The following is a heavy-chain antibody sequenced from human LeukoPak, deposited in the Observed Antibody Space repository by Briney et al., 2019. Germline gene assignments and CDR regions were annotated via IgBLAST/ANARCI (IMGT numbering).Heavy chain of an antibody. CDR3: ARGPGYSGYGGRGY. Sequence: ASVKVSCKASGYTFTGYYMHWVRQGPGQGLEWMGWINPNSGGTNYAQKFQGRVTMTRDTSISTAYMELSRLRSDDTAVYYCARGPGYSGYGGRGYWGQGTLVTVSS. D-gene: IGHD5-12*01. V-gene: IGHV1-2*02. J-gene: IGHJ4*02. CDR1: GYTFTGYY. CDR2: INPNSGGT.